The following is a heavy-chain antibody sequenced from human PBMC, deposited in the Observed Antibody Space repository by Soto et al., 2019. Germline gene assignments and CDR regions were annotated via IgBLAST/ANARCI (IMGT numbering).Heavy chain of an antibody. J-gene: IGHJ5*02. V-gene: IGHV4-30-4*02. CDR3: ARAGYGSGSYYHSNWFDP. Sequence: SDTLSLTCTVSGGSISSGDYYWSWIRQPPGKGLEWIGYIYYSGSTYYNPSLKSRVTISVDTSKNQFSLKLSSVTAADTAVYYCARAGYGSGSYYHSNWFDPWGQGTLVTVSS. CDR2: IYYSGST. CDR1: GGSISSGDYY. D-gene: IGHD3-10*01.